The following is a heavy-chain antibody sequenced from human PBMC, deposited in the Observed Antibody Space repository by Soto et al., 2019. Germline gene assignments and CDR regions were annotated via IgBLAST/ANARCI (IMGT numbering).Heavy chain of an antibody. V-gene: IGHV4-34*01. J-gene: IGHJ5*02. CDR2: IYHSGST. CDR3: ARDKGYCSSTSCFNWFDP. CDR1: GGSFSGYY. D-gene: IGHD2-2*01. Sequence: SETLSLTCAVYGGSFSGYYWSWIRQPPGKGLEWIGSIYHSGSTYYNPSLKSRVTISVDTSKNQFSLKLSSVTAADTAVYYCARDKGYCSSTSCFNWFDPWGQGTLVTVSS.